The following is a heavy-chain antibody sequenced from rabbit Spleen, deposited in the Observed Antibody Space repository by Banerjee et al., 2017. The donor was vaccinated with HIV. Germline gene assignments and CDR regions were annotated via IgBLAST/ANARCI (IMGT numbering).Heavy chain of an antibody. CDR2: IDAGSGGFT. CDR1: GVSFSSSSY. Sequence: QEQLEESGGGLVKPEGSLTLTCKASGVSFSSSSYMCWVRQAPGKGLEWIVCIDAGSGGFTYYASWAKGRFTISKTSSTTVTLQMTRLTAADTATYFCARDTSSSFSSYGMDLWGPGTLVTVS. CDR3: ARDTSSSFSSYGMDL. V-gene: IGHV1S45*01. J-gene: IGHJ6*01. D-gene: IGHD1-1*01.